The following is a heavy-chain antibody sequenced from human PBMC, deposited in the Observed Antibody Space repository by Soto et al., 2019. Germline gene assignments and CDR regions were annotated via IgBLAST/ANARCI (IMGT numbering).Heavy chain of an antibody. CDR2: INAGNGDT. J-gene: IGHJ4*02. V-gene: IGHV1-3*01. CDR3: AIGIGIAGAGDY. CDR1: GYTFTSYA. D-gene: IGHD6-19*01. Sequence: VASVKVSCKASGYTFTSYAMHWVRQAPGQRLEWMGWINAGNGDTKYSQKFQGRVTITRDTSASTAYMELSSLRSEDTAVYYCAIGIGIAGAGDYWCQGTLVTVSS.